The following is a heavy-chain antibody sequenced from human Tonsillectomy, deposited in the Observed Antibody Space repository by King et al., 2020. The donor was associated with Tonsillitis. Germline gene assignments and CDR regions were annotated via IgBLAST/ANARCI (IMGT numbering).Heavy chain of an antibody. D-gene: IGHD3-22*01. CDR2: ISWNSVTL. CDR3: AKDMTSDYDSSGYAKSYYYGMDV. CDR1: GFSFDDYA. Sequence: VQLVESGGGLVHPGRSLRLSCAASGFSFDDYAMHWVRQAPGKGLEWVSGISWNSVTLGYADSVKSRFIITRDNAKNSLHLEMNSMRAEDTALYYCAKDMTSDYDSSGYAKSYYYGMDVWGQGTTVTVSS. J-gene: IGHJ6*02. V-gene: IGHV3-9*01.